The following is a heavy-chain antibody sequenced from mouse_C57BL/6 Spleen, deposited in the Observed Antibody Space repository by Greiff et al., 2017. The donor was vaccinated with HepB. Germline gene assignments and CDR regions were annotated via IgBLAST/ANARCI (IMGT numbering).Heavy chain of an antibody. CDR1: GYTFTDYY. J-gene: IGHJ2*01. CDR3: AMDYGSSYLDY. CDR2: INPNNGGT. Sequence: EVQLQQSGPELVKPGASVKISCKASGYTFTDYYMNWVKQSHGKSLEWIGDINPNNGGTSYNQKFKGKATLTVDKSSSTAYMELRSLTSADSAVYYCAMDYGSSYLDYWGQGTTLTVSS. V-gene: IGHV1-26*01. D-gene: IGHD1-1*01.